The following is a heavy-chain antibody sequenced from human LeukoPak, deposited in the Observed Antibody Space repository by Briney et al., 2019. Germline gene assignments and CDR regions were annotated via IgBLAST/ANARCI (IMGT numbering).Heavy chain of an antibody. D-gene: IGHD2-15*01. V-gene: IGHV1-8*02. CDR1: GYTVTSYY. CDR2: MNPNSGNT. CDR3: ARRRIRDSKVDY. Sequence: GASVKVSCKASGYTVTSYYMHWGRQAPGQGLEWMGWMNPNSGNTAYAQKFQHRVTMTRNTSISTAYMELSSLRSEDTAVYYCARRRIRDSKVDYWGQGTLVTVSS. J-gene: IGHJ4*02.